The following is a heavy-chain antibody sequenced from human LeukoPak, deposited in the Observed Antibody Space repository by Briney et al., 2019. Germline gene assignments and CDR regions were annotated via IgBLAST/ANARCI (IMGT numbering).Heavy chain of an antibody. J-gene: IGHJ4*02. CDR3: ARQLSSGYSDY. CDR2: INPNSGGT. Sequence: ASVKVSCKASGYTFTGYYMHWVRQAPGQGLEWMGWINPNSGGTNYAQNLQGRVTMTTDTSTSTAYMELRSLRSDDTAVYYCARQLSSGYSDYWAQGTLVTVSS. CDR1: GYTFTGYY. V-gene: IGHV1-2*02. D-gene: IGHD3-22*01.